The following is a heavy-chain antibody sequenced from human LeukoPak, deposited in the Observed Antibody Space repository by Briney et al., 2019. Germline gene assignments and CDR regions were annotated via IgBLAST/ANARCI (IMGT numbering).Heavy chain of an antibody. Sequence: ASVKVSCKASGYTFTSYYMHWVRQAPGQGLEWMGIINPSGGSTSYAQKFQGRVTMTRDTSTSTVYMELSSLRSEDTAVYYCARGPRRTDYYDSSGYPFQHWGQGTLVTVSS. CDR3: ARGPRRTDYYDSSGYPFQH. J-gene: IGHJ1*01. D-gene: IGHD3-22*01. CDR1: GYTFTSYY. CDR2: INPSGGST. V-gene: IGHV1-46*01.